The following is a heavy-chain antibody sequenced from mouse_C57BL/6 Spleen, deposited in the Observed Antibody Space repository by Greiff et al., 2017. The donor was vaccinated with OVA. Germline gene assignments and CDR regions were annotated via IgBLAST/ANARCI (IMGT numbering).Heavy chain of an antibody. J-gene: IGHJ2*01. Sequence: VQLVQSGAELVKPGASVKISCKASGYAFSSYWMNWVKQRPGKGLEWIGQIYPGGGDTTYNGTFKGKATLTADKSSSTAYMQLSSLTSEDSAVYFCSVSNSNYLGFFDDWGQGTTLTASS. CDR3: SVSNSNYLGFFDD. V-gene: IGHV1-80*01. D-gene: IGHD2-5*01. CDR1: GYAFSSYW. CDR2: IYPGGGDT.